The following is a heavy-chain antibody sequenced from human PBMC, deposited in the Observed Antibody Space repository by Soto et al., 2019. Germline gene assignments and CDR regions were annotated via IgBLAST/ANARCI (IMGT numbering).Heavy chain of an antibody. J-gene: IGHJ4*02. V-gene: IGHV3-73*01. CDR3: TRHLDITVTPTDN. Sequence: PGGSLRLSCAASGFTFSGSAMHWVRQASGKGLEWVGRIRSKTNSYATAYSGSVKGRFTISRDDSKNTAYLQMSSLKTEDTAVYYCTRHLDITVTPTDNWGQGTLVTVSS. CDR2: IRSKTNSYAT. D-gene: IGHD4-17*01. CDR1: GFTFSGSA.